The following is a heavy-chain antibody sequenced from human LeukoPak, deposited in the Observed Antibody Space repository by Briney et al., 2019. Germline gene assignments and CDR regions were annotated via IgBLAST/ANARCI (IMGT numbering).Heavy chain of an antibody. CDR3: ASEWGLYYYDSSGSTRGPYYFDY. D-gene: IGHD3-22*01. CDR1: GGSISSSSYY. Sequence: PSETLSLTCTVSGGSISSSSYYWGWIRQPPGKGLEWIGSIYYSGSTYYNPSLKSRVTISVDTSKNQFSLKLSSVTAADTAVYYCASEWGLYYYDSSGSTRGPYYFDYWGQGTLVTVSS. CDR2: IYYSGST. J-gene: IGHJ4*02. V-gene: IGHV4-39*01.